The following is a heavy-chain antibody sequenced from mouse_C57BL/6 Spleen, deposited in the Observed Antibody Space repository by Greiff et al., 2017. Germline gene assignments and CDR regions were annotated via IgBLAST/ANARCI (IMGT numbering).Heavy chain of an antibody. D-gene: IGHD1-1*01. CDR2: IYPRDGST. V-gene: IGHV1-78*01. CDR3: ARAHCCSSSYEDY. J-gene: IGHJ2*01. CDR1: GYTFTDHT. Sequence: VQLQQSDAELVKPGASVKISCKVSGYTFTDHTIHWMKQRPEQGLEWIGYIYPRDGSTKYNEKFKGKATLTADKSSSTAYMQLNSLTSEDSAVYCCARAHCCSSSYEDYWGQGTTLTVSS.